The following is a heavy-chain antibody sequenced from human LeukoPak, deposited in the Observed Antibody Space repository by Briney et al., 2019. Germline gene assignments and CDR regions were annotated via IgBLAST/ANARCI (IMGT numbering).Heavy chain of an antibody. J-gene: IGHJ4*02. Sequence: PGGSLRLSCAASGFTFSSYAMSWVRRAPGKGLEWVSSISASGASTYYADSAKVRFTISRGNSKNTLYLQMHSLRPEDTAVYYCAKEGNSYGSLDYWGQGTLVTVSS. CDR3: AKEGNSYGSLDY. V-gene: IGHV3-23*01. CDR1: GFTFSSYA. CDR2: ISASGAST. D-gene: IGHD5-18*01.